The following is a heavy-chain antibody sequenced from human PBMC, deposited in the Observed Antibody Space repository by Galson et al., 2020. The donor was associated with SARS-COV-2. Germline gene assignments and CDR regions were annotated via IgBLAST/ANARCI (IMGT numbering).Heavy chain of an antibody. J-gene: IGHJ6*02. CDR3: ARGWEDDYGDYLNRAYYYYGMDV. Sequence: ASVKVSCKASGYTFTSYDINWVRQATGQGLEWMGWMNPNSGNTGYAQKFQGRVTMTRNTSISTAYMELSSLRSEDTAVYYCARGWEDDYGDYLNRAYYYYGMDVWGQGTTVTVSS. V-gene: IGHV1-8*01. CDR2: MNPNSGNT. D-gene: IGHD4-17*01. CDR1: GYTFTSYD.